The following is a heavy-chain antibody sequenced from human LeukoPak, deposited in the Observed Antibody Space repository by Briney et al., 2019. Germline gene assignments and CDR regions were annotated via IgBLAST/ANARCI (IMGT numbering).Heavy chain of an antibody. J-gene: IGHJ3*02. Sequence: ASVKVSCKASGGTFSSYAISWVRQAPGQGLEWMGGIIPIFGTANYAQKFQGRVAITADESTSTAYMELSSLGSEDTAVYYCARVGPDAFDIWGQGTMVTVSS. CDR2: IIPIFGTA. CDR3: ARVGPDAFDI. D-gene: IGHD3-16*01. V-gene: IGHV1-69*13. CDR1: GGTFSSYA.